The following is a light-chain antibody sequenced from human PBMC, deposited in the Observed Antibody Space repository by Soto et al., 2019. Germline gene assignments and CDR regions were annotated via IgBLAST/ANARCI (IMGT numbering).Light chain of an antibody. V-gene: IGKV1-5*01. CDR2: DAS. CDR1: QTINSW. J-gene: IGKJ1*01. Sequence: DIQMTPSPSTLSASVGDRVTITCRASQTINSWLAWYQQKPGKAPKVLIFDASSLKTGVPSRFSGSGSGTEFTLTISNLQPDDFATYYCQQYDSYSPWTFGQGTKVDIK. CDR3: QQYDSYSPWT.